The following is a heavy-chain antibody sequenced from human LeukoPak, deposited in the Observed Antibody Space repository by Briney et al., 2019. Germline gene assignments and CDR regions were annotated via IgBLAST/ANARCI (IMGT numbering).Heavy chain of an antibody. D-gene: IGHD5-18*01. CDR3: AITGGYSYGFTL. CDR2: ISGSGGST. J-gene: IGHJ4*02. Sequence: GGSLRLSCAASGFTFSSYAMSWVRQAPGKGLEWVSAISGSGGSTYYADSVKGRFTISRDNSKNTPYLQMNSLRAEDTAVYYCAITGGYSYGFTLWGQGTLVTVSS. CDR1: GFTFSSYA. V-gene: IGHV3-23*01.